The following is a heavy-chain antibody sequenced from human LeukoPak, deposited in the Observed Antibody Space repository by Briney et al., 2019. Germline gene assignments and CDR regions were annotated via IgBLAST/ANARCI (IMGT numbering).Heavy chain of an antibody. CDR3: GKGGGNSNS. CDR2: IYYTGDT. J-gene: IGHJ4*02. D-gene: IGHD4-23*01. CDR1: GGSISTSIFY. Sequence: PSETLSLTCTVSGGSISTSIFYWNWIRQHPGKGLEWIGYIYYTGDTFYNPSLKSRVTISLDTSENQFSLKMNSVTAADTAMYYWGKGGGNSNSWGQGTRVTVSS. V-gene: IGHV4-31*03.